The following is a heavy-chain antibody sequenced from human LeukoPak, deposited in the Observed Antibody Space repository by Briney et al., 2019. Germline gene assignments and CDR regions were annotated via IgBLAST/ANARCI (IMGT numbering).Heavy chain of an antibody. CDR3: ARDVRGNGWYLY. D-gene: IGHD6-19*01. V-gene: IGHV4-59*01. Sequence: PSETLTLTCTASGCSISSYYWSWIRQPPGKGLEWIGYIYYSGSTYYNPSLKSRVTISVDTSKNQFSLNLSSVTAADTAVYYCARDVRGNGWYLYWGQGTLVTVSS. J-gene: IGHJ4*02. CDR2: IYYSGST. CDR1: GCSISSYY.